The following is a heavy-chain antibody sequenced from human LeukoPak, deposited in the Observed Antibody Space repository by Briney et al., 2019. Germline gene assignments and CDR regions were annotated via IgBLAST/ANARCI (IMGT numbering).Heavy chain of an antibody. CDR2: IYHSGST. D-gene: IGHD6-6*01. J-gene: IGHJ5*02. Sequence: SQTLSLTCTVSGGSISSGGYYWSWIRQPPGKGLEWIGYIYHSGSTYYNPSLESRVTISVDRSKNQFSLKLSSVTAADTAVYYCARYIEYRSSSGGFDPWGLGTLVTVSS. V-gene: IGHV4-30-2*01. CDR1: GGSISSGGYY. CDR3: ARYIEYRSSSGGFDP.